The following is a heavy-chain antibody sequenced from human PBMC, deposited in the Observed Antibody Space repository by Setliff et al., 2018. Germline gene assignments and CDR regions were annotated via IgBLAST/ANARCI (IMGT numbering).Heavy chain of an antibody. CDR1: GGSITSGSYY. CDR2: LHTSGTT. J-gene: IGHJ4*02. V-gene: IGHV4-61*09. D-gene: IGHD1-26*01. Sequence: SETLSLTCAVSGGSITSGSYYWSWIRQPAGEGLEWIGHLHTSGTTDYNPSLKGRVTISADTSTNHFSLKLTSVTAADTAVYYCARDNTIVGATDYWGQGALVTVSS. CDR3: ARDNTIVGATDY.